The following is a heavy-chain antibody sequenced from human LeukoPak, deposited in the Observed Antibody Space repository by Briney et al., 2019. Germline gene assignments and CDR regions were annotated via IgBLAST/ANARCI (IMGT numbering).Heavy chain of an antibody. J-gene: IGHJ6*02. Sequence: ASVKVSCKASGYTFTSYAMNWVRQAPGQGLEWMGWINTNTGNPTYAQGFTGRFVFSLDTSVSTAYLQISSLKAEDTAVYYCASLDCSSTSCYRVHYYYGMDVWGQGTTATVSS. V-gene: IGHV7-4-1*02. D-gene: IGHD2-2*02. CDR3: ASLDCSSTSCYRVHYYYGMDV. CDR2: INTNTGNP. CDR1: GYTFTSYA.